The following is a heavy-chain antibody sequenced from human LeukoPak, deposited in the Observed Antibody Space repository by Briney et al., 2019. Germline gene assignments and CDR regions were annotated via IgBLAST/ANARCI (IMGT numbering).Heavy chain of an antibody. D-gene: IGHD2-15*01. CDR2: ISPYNGNT. CDR3: AGQRGYCSGGSCFSDAFDI. Sequence: ASVKVSCKASGYTFTSYGISWVRQAPGQGLEWMGWISPYNGNTNYAQKLQGRVTMTTDTSTGTAYMELRSLRSDDTAVYYCAGQRGYCSGGSCFSDAFDIWGQGTMVTVSS. CDR1: GYTFTSYG. J-gene: IGHJ3*02. V-gene: IGHV1-18*01.